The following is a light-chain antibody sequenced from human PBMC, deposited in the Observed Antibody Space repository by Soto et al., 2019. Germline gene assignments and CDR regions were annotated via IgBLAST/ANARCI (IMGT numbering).Light chain of an antibody. Sequence: DIQMTQSPSAMSASVGDRVTITCRASQGISNYFAWFQQKPGKVPKRLIYGASTLQSGVPSRFSGSGSGTEFTXTXSSLQXXDFATYYCLQYNTYPFTFGPGTKVDIK. J-gene: IGKJ3*01. CDR1: QGISNY. V-gene: IGKV1-17*03. CDR2: GAS. CDR3: LQYNTYPFT.